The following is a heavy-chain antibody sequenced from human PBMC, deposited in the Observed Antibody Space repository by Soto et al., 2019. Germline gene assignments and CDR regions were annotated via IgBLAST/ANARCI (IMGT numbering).Heavy chain of an antibody. CDR1: GYTFTSYA. CDR3: ARGYSSSWDAISGY. Sequence: QVQLVQSGAEVKKPGASVKVSCKASGYTFTSYAMHWVRQAPGQRLEWMGWINAGNGNTKYSQKFQGRVTITRDTSASTAYMELSSLRSEDTAVYYCARGYSSSWDAISGYWGQGTLVTVSS. J-gene: IGHJ4*02. D-gene: IGHD6-13*01. V-gene: IGHV1-3*01. CDR2: INAGNGNT.